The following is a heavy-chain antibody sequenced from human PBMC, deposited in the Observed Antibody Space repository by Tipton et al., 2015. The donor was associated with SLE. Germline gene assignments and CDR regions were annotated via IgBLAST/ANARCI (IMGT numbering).Heavy chain of an antibody. Sequence: TPSLTCAVYGGSFSGYYWGWIRQPPGKGLEWIGEINHSGSTNYNPSLKSRVTISVDTSKNQFSLKLSSVTAADTAVYYCARDRMVDAFDIWGQGTMVTVSS. CDR1: GGSFSGYY. CDR3: ARDRMVDAFDI. D-gene: IGHD2-15*01. J-gene: IGHJ3*02. V-gene: IGHV4-34*01. CDR2: INHSGST.